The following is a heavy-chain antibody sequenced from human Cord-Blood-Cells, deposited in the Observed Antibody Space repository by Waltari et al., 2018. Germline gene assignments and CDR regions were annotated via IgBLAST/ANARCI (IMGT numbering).Heavy chain of an antibody. CDR3: ARLDVRFSYYFDY. J-gene: IGHJ4*02. CDR1: GGSISSSSYY. V-gene: IGHV4-39*01. CDR2: IYYSGST. Sequence: QLQLQESGPGLVKPSETLSLTCTVSGGSISSSSYYWGWIRQPPGKGLEWIGSIYYSGSTYYNPSLKSRVTISVDTSKNQFSLKLSSVTAADKAVYYCARLDVRFSYYFDYWGQGTLVTVSS. D-gene: IGHD3-10*02.